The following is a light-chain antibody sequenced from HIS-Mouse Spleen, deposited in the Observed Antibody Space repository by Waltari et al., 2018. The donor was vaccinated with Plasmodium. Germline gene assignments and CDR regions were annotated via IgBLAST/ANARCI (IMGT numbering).Light chain of an antibody. V-gene: IGLV3-25*03. J-gene: IGLJ3*02. CDR3: QSADSSGTPNWV. CDR2: KDS. Sequence: SYDLTPPPSVSVSPGQTARSTCSGDALPKQYSYWYQQKPGQAPVLVIYKDSERPSGIPERFSGSSSGTTVTLTISGVQAEDEADYYCQSADSSGTPNWVFGGGTKLTVL. CDR1: ALPKQY.